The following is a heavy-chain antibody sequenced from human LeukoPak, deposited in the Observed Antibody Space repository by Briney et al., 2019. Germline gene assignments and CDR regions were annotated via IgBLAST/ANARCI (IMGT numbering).Heavy chain of an antibody. CDR2: ISGSGGST. Sequence: GGSLRLSCAASGFTLSSYAMTWVRQAPGKGLEWVSTISGSGGSTYYADSVKGRFTISRDNSKNTLYLQMSSLRAEDAAVYYCAKVMTRTMVRGVPPSDYWGQGTLVTVSS. CDR3: AKVMTRTMVRGVPPSDY. J-gene: IGHJ4*02. V-gene: IGHV3-23*01. D-gene: IGHD3-10*01. CDR1: GFTLSSYA.